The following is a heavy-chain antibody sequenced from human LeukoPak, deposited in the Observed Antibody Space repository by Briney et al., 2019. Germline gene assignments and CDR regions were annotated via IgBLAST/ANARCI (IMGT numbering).Heavy chain of an antibody. J-gene: IGHJ6*02. CDR1: GFTFSSYS. Sequence: GGSLRLSCAASGFTFSSYSMNWVRQARGKGLEWVSSISSDSRYIYYAHSVKGRFTISRDNAKNSLYLQMNSLRAEDTAVYYCATDYAGNSLWYYYGLGVWGQGTTVTVSS. D-gene: IGHD4-23*01. V-gene: IGHV3-21*01. CDR2: ISSDSRYI. CDR3: ATDYAGNSLWYYYGLGV.